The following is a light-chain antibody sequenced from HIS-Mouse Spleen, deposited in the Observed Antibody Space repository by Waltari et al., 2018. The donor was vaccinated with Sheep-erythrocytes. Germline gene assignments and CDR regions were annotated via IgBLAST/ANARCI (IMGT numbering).Light chain of an antibody. J-gene: IGLJ3*02. Sequence: QSALTQPASVSGSPGQSITIPCTGTSSDVGRYNPVSWYQQHPGKAPKLMIYEGSKRPSGVSNRFSGSKSGNTASLTISGLQAEDEADYYCCSYAGSSTPWVFGGGTKLTVL. CDR2: EGS. CDR3: CSYAGSSTPWV. CDR1: SSDVGRYNP. V-gene: IGLV2-23*01.